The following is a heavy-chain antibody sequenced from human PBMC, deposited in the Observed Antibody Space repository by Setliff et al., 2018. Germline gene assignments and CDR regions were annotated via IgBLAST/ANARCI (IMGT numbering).Heavy chain of an antibody. D-gene: IGHD1-26*01. V-gene: IGHV3-21*01. CDR2: ITSSSTYI. CDR1: GFTFSIYS. J-gene: IGHJ4*02. Sequence: GGSLRLSCATSGFTFSIYSMNWVRQAPGKGLEWVSSITSSSTYISYADSLRGRFTISRDNAKNTLYLQMNSLRAEDTAVYYCSRDRGGSYQDYWGPGTLVTVSS. CDR3: SRDRGGSYQDY.